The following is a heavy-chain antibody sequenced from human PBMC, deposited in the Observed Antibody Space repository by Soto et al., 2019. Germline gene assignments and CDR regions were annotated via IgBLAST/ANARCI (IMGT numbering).Heavy chain of an antibody. CDR1: GYTFTSYG. D-gene: IGHD6-19*01. Sequence: QVQLVQSGAEVKKPGGSVKVYCKASGYTFTSYGISWVRQAPGQGLEWMGWISAYNGNTNYAQKLQGRVTMTTDTSTSTAYMELRSLRSDDTAVYYCAIGTQGAGIAVAGTNYWGQGTLVTVSS. CDR2: ISAYNGNT. CDR3: AIGTQGAGIAVAGTNY. V-gene: IGHV1-18*04. J-gene: IGHJ4*02.